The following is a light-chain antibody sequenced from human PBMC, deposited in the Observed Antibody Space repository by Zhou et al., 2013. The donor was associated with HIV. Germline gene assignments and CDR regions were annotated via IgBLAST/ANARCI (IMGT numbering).Light chain of an antibody. CDR3: QQYSSYPWT. J-gene: IGKJ1*01. V-gene: IGKV1-5*03. CDR1: QSISSW. Sequence: DIQMTQSPSTLSASVGDRVTITCRASQSISSWLAWYQQKPGKAPKLLIYKASSLESGVPSRFSGGESGTDFTLTISSLQPDDFATYYCQQYSSYPWTFGQGTKVEIK. CDR2: KAS.